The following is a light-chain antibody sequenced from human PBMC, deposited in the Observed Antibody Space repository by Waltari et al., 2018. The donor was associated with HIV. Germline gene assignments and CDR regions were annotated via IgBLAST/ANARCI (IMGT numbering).Light chain of an antibody. V-gene: IGLV1-51*01. CDR2: DNN. CDR3: GTWDSSLGGWV. CDR1: SSNIWRNY. Sequence: QSLLTQPPSVSAAPGQNVTISCSGSSSNIWRNYVSWYQQLPGAAPNLLIYDNNNRPSGIPDRFSGSKSGTSATLGITGLQTGDEADYYCGTWDSSLGGWVFGGGTKITVL. J-gene: IGLJ3*02.